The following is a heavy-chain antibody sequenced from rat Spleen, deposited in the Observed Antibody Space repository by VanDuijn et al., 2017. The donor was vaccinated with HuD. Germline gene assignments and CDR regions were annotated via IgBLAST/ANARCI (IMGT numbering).Heavy chain of an antibody. V-gene: IGHV5-31*01. Sequence: EVQLVESGGGLVQPGRSLKLSCAASGFTFNNYWMTWIRQAPGKGLEWVASISNAGDTYYPDSVKGRFSISRENAKSTTYLHMNSLRSEDTATYYCSPLPGHNLDYWGQGVMVTVSS. CDR1: GFTFNNYW. CDR2: ISNAGDT. CDR3: SPLPGHNLDY. D-gene: IGHD1-4*01. J-gene: IGHJ2*01.